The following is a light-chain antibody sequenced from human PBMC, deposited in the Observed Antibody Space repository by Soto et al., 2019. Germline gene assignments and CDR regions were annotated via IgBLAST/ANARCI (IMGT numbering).Light chain of an antibody. J-gene: IGKJ1*01. CDR2: GAS. CDR1: QSISSK. CDR3: QQYHYWPPT. V-gene: IGKV3-15*01. Sequence: EIVMTQSPATLSVSTGERATLSCRASQSISSKLAWYQHKPGQAPRLLIYGASTRATGISARFSGSGSGTEFTLTISSLHSEDFVVYFCQQYHYWPPTFGQGTKV.